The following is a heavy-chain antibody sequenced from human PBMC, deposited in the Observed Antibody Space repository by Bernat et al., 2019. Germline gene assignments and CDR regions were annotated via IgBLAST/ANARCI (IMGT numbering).Heavy chain of an antibody. CDR3: ARDHPGYIVVVPAAAYGEGNYYYGMDV. CDR2: ISYDGSNK. V-gene: IGHV3-30-3*01. Sequence: QVQLVESGGGVVQPGRSLRLSCAASGFTFSSYAMHWVRQAPGKGLEWVAVISYDGSNKYYADSVKGRFTISRDNSKNTLYLQMNSLGAEDTAVYYCARDHPGYIVVVPAAAYGEGNYYYGMDVWGQGTTVTVSS. D-gene: IGHD2-2*01. CDR1: GFTFSSYA. J-gene: IGHJ6*02.